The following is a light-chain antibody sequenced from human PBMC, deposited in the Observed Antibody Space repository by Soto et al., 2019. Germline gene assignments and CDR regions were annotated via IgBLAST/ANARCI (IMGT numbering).Light chain of an antibody. CDR3: QQSYSILT. V-gene: IGKV1-39*01. Sequence: DIQLTQSPSFLSASVGDRVTITCRASQSISDYLNWYQQKPGKAPELLIYAASTLQSGVPSRFSGSGSGTDFTLTISSLQPEDFATYYCQQSYSILTFGQGTKVEIK. CDR2: AAS. CDR1: QSISDY. J-gene: IGKJ1*01.